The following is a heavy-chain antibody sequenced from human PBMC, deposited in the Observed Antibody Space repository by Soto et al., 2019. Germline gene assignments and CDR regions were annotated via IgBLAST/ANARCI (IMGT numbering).Heavy chain of an antibody. V-gene: IGHV4-59*01. Sequence: TSETLSLTCTVSGGSISSYYWSWIRQPPGKGLEWIGYIYYSGSTNYNPSLKSRVTISVDTSKNQFSLKLSSVTAADTAVYYCARTYYYGSGSLYYFDYWGQGTLVTV. CDR1: GGSISSYY. CDR3: ARTYYYGSGSLYYFDY. D-gene: IGHD3-10*01. CDR2: IYYSGST. J-gene: IGHJ4*02.